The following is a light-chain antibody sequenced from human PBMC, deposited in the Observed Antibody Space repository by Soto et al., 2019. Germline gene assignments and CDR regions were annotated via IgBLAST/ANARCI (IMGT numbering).Light chain of an antibody. J-gene: IGKJ2*01. CDR3: RQYKSYSYT. CDR2: DAS. Sequence: DIQMTPSPSTLSASIGDRVTITCRASQSIDNRLAWYQQKPGKAPKFLIYDASSLESGVPSRFSGSGSGTEFTLTGSSLQPDDVATYYCRQYKSYSYTFGQGTKLEIK. CDR1: QSIDNR. V-gene: IGKV1-5*01.